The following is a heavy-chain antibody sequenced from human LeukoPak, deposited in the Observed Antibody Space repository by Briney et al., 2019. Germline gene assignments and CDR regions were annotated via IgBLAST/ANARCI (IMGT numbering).Heavy chain of an antibody. V-gene: IGHV4-59*01. CDR1: GGFNTHYY. D-gene: IGHD2-2*01. J-gene: IGHJ6*02. Sequence: SETLSLTCSVSGGFNTHYYWTWIRQPPGKELEWIGYIYHSGSTKYNPSLKSRVTISVDTSKNHFSLKLSSVTAADTAVYYCARGQTIVVVPVPYYYYYGMDAWGQGTTVTVSS. CDR3: ARGQTIVVVPVPYYYYYGMDA. CDR2: IYHSGST.